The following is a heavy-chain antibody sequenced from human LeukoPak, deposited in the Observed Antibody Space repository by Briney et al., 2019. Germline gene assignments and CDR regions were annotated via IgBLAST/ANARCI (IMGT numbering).Heavy chain of an antibody. CDR2: IIPIFGTA. D-gene: IGHD5-18*01. J-gene: IGHJ4*02. Sequence: GASVNVSCKASGGTFSSYAISWVRQAPGQGLEWMGGIIPIFGTANYAQKFQGRVTITADESTSTAYMELSSLRSEDTAVYYCARAVDTAMAVDYWGQGTQVTVSS. V-gene: IGHV1-69*13. CDR1: GGTFSSYA. CDR3: ARAVDTAMAVDY.